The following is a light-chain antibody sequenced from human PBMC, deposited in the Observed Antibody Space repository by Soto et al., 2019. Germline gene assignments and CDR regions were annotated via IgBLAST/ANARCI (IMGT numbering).Light chain of an antibody. CDR1: QSVRSSY. CDR2: GAS. J-gene: IGKJ3*01. V-gene: IGKV3-20*01. Sequence: EIVLTQSPGTLSLSPGERVTLSCRASQSVRSSYLAWYQQKPGQSPRLLIYGASSRATGIPDRFSGSGSGTDFTLTISRLEPEDLEVYYCQQYGISPITFGPGTKVDIK. CDR3: QQYGISPIT.